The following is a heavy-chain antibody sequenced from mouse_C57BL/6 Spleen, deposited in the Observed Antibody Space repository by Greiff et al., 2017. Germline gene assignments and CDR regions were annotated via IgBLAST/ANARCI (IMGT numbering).Heavy chain of an antibody. D-gene: IGHD1-1*01. CDR2: INPSTGGT. V-gene: IGHV1-42*01. CDR3: ATLFTTVVHFDY. Sequence: EVQLKESGPELVKPGASVKISCKASGYSFTGYYMNWVKQNPEKSLEWIGEINPSTGGTTYNQKVKAKTTLAVDKSTSTAYMQSKSLTSADSAVYYCATLFTTVVHFDYWGQGTTLTVS. J-gene: IGHJ2*01. CDR1: GYSFTGYY.